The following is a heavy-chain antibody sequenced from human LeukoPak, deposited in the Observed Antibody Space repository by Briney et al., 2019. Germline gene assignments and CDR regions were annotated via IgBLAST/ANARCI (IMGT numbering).Heavy chain of an antibody. J-gene: IGHJ3*02. D-gene: IGHD4-11*01. CDR3: ARRTTVTSGAFDI. Sequence: PGGSLRLSCAASGFTFSDYYMSWIRQAPGKGLEWVSYISSSGSTIYYADSVKGRFTISRDNAKDSLYLQMNSLRAEDTAVYYCARRTTVTSGAFDIWGQGTMVTVSS. CDR2: ISSSGSTI. CDR1: GFTFSDYY. V-gene: IGHV3-11*01.